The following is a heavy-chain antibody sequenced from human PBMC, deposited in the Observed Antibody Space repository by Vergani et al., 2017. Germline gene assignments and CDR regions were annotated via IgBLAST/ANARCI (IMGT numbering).Heavy chain of an antibody. J-gene: IGHJ5*02. CDR2: IYYSGST. CDR1: GASIRSSNYY. V-gene: IGHV4-39*01. Sequence: QLQLQESGPGLVKPSATLSLTCSVSGASIRSSNYYWGWIRQPPGKGLEWIASIYYSGSTYYNPSLKRRVTISVDTSKNQFSLKLSSVTAADTAVYFCARHSTGEWLVKLGGIDPWGQGILVTVSS. CDR3: ARHSTGEWLVKLGGIDP. D-gene: IGHD6-19*01.